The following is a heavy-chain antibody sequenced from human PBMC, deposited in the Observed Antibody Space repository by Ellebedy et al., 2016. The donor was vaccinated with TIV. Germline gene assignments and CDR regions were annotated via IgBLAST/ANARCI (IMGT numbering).Heavy chain of an antibody. CDR1: GFTFRIYS. V-gene: IGHV3-48*02. Sequence: PGGSLRLSCAASGFTFRIYSTHWVRQAPGKGLEWLSYISGRGSSLFSAASVKGRFTISRDNPKNSLYLQLNSLRDEDTAIYYCARPADQDYGDSVLGYYYTMDVWGQGTTVTVSS. D-gene: IGHD4-17*01. CDR2: ISGRGSSL. J-gene: IGHJ6*02. CDR3: ARPADQDYGDSVLGYYYTMDV.